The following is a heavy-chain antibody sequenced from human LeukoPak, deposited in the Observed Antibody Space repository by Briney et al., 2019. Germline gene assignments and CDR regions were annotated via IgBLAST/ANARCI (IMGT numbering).Heavy chain of an antibody. Sequence: GGSLRLSCAVSGFPFSFFEINWVRQAPGKGLEWVPNIASSGRTRYYADSVKGRFSISRDNAKNSLYLQMNTLRVEDTGVYYCALLAVASDFDYWGQGALVTVSS. CDR2: IASSGRTR. CDR1: GFPFSFFE. V-gene: IGHV3-48*03. D-gene: IGHD6-19*01. CDR3: ALLAVASDFDY. J-gene: IGHJ4*02.